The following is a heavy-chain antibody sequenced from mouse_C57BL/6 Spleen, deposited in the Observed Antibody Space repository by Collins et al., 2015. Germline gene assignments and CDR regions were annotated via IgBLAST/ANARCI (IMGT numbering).Heavy chain of an antibody. CDR3: TRDDDAMDY. Sequence: GRFTISRDNAKNTLYLQMSSLKSEDTAMYYCTRDDDAMDYWGQGTSVTVSS. J-gene: IGHJ4*01. V-gene: IGHV5-6-4*01. D-gene: IGHD2-3*01.